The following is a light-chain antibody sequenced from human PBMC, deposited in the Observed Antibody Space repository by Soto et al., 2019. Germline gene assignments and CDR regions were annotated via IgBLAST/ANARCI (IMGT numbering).Light chain of an antibody. Sequence: DIQMTQSPSILSASVGDRVTITCRASQSISSWLAWYQQKPGKAPKLLIYDASSRASGVPDSFSGSGSGTDFTLTISRLEPEDSAVYFCQQYGVSSPGTFGQGTKVDIK. V-gene: IGKV1-5*01. CDR2: DAS. CDR3: QQYGVSSPGT. J-gene: IGKJ1*01. CDR1: QSISSW.